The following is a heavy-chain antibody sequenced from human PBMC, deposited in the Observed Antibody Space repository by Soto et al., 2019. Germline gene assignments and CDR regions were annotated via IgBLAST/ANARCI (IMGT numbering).Heavy chain of an antibody. V-gene: IGHV3-48*03. CDR1: GFAFSSHE. Sequence: PGGSLRLSCAASGFAFSSHEMNWVRQAPGKGLERISYITYSGATKYYADSVKGRFTISRDNAKSVLFLQMNSLRDEDTAVYYCARDLAAWNNQGIRQYGMDVWGQGTTVTVSS. J-gene: IGHJ6*02. CDR2: ITYSGATK. D-gene: IGHD1-1*01. CDR3: ARDLAAWNNQGIRQYGMDV.